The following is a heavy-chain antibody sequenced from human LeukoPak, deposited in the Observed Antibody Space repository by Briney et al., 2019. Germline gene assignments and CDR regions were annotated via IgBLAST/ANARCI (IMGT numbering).Heavy chain of an antibody. V-gene: IGHV4-39*07. J-gene: IGHJ5*02. CDR3: ARNLAAAAPYRWFDP. CDR1: GGSISSSSYY. Sequence: SETLSLTCTVSGGSISSSSYYWGWIRQPPGKGLEWIGSIYYSGSTYYNPSLKSRVTISVDTSKNQFSLKLSSVTAADTAVYYCARNLAAAAPYRWFDPWGQGTLVTVSS. D-gene: IGHD6-13*01. CDR2: IYYSGST.